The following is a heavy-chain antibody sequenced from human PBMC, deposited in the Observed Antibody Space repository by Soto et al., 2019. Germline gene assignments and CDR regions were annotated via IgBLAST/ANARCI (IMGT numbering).Heavy chain of an antibody. J-gene: IGHJ6*02. CDR3: AREENVLRFLEWFNYDYYYGMDV. CDR1: GYTFTCYC. V-gene: IGHV1-2*02. CDR2: INPNSGGT. Sequence: ASVKVSCKASGYTFTCYCMHWVRQAPGQGLEWMGWINPNSGGTNYAQKFQGRVTMTRDTSISTAYMELSRLRSDDTAVYYCAREENVLRFLEWFNYDYYYGMDVWGQGITVTAYS. D-gene: IGHD3-3*01.